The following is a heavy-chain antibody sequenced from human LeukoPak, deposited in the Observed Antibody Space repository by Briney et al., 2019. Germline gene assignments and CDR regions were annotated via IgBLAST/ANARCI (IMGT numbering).Heavy chain of an antibody. CDR1: GGSISSGGYY. CDR2: IYYSGST. V-gene: IGHV4-31*03. D-gene: IGHD2-2*01. Sequence: PSETLSLTCTVSGGSISSGGYYWSWIRQHPGKGLEWIGYIYYSGSTYYNPSLKSRVTISVDTSKNQFSLQLSSVTAADTAVYYCAREYCSSTSCYRPWNSDRTPHNWFDPWGQGTLVTVSS. CDR3: AREYCSSTSCYRPWNSDRTPHNWFDP. J-gene: IGHJ5*02.